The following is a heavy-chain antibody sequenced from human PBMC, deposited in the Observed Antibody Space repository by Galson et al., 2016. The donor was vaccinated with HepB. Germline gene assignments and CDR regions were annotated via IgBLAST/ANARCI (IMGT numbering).Heavy chain of an antibody. CDR2: IYTNGST. CDR3: ARDSSVDTYFYYYMDV. Sequence: TLSLTCTVSGDAISSGLYYWSWIRQPAGKGLEWIGRIYTNGSTSYNPSLKSRVTISVDPSKNQFSLKLSSVTAADMAVYYCARDSSVDTYFYYYMDVWGKGTTVAVSS. J-gene: IGHJ6*03. CDR1: GDAISSGLYY. V-gene: IGHV4-61*02. D-gene: IGHD5-18*01.